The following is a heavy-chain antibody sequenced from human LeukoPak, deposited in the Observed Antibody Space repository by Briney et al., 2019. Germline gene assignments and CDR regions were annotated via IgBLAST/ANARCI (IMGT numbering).Heavy chain of an antibody. V-gene: IGHV3-23*01. CDR1: GLTFSGYA. J-gene: IGHJ4*02. Sequence: GGPLRFSCAASGLTFSGYAMTGFGQAPGKGLEWVSAISGSGGSTYYADSVKGRFTISRDNSKNTLSLQMNSLRAEDTAVYYCAKDQQYQLLYGSLDYWGQGTLVTVSS. CDR3: AKDQQYQLLYGSLDY. D-gene: IGHD2-2*02. CDR2: ISGSGGST.